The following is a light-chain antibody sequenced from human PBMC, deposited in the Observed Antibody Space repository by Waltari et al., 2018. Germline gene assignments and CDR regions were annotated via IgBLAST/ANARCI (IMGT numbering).Light chain of an antibody. V-gene: IGLV2-8*01. Sequence: QSALTQPPSASGSPGQSVTISCTGTSSDIGAYNYVSWYQQHPGKAPKRMIYEVSKRPPGVPDRFSGSKSGNTASLTVSGLQAEDEADYYCNSYTTTNTRVFGGGTKLTVL. CDR2: EVS. J-gene: IGLJ3*02. CDR3: NSYTTTNTRV. CDR1: SSDIGAYNY.